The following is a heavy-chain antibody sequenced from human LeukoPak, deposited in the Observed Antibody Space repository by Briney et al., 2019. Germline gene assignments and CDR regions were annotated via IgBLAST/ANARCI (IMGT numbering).Heavy chain of an antibody. CDR3: ARDWAYVAGYCSSTSCSPGLSLSGMDV. CDR1: GYTFTGYY. J-gene: IGHJ6*02. V-gene: IGHV1-2*02. CDR2: INPNSGGT. D-gene: IGHD2-2*01. Sequence: ASVKVSCKASGYTFTGYYMYWVRQAPGQGLEWMGWINPNSGGTYYAQKFQGRVTMTRDTSISTGYMELSRLRSDDTAVYYCARDWAYVAGYCSSTSCSPGLSLSGMDVWGQGTTVTVSS.